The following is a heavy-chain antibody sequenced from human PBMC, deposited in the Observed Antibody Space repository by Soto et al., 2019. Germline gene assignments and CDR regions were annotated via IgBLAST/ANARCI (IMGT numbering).Heavy chain of an antibody. Sequence: EVQLVESGGGLVQPGGSLRLSCAASGFTFSSCWMHWVRQAPGKGLVWVSRINSDGSSISYADSVKGRFTISRDNAKNTLYLQMNSLRVEDTAVYYCARETGYSSGWRQDYWGQGTLVAVSS. J-gene: IGHJ4*02. CDR3: ARETGYSSGWRQDY. CDR1: GFTFSSCW. V-gene: IGHV3-74*01. D-gene: IGHD6-19*01. CDR2: INSDGSSI.